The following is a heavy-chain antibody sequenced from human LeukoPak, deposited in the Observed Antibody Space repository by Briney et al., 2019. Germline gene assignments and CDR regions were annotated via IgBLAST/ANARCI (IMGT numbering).Heavy chain of an antibody. CDR2: IGSSSSHI. D-gene: IGHD3-22*01. Sequence: PGGSLRLSCAASGFTFSSYNMNWVRQVPGKGLEWVSSIGSSSSHIYYADSVTGRFTISRDNAKNSLYLQMNSLRAEDTAVYYCAKGHRYYYDNSGYYSDYFDFWGQGTLVTVSS. V-gene: IGHV3-21*01. CDR3: AKGHRYYYDNSGYYSDYFDF. J-gene: IGHJ4*02. CDR1: GFTFSSYN.